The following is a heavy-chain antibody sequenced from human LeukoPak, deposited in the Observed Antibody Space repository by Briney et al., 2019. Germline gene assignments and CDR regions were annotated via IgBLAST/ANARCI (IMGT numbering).Heavy chain of an antibody. CDR1: GFTFSSFA. V-gene: IGHV3-64*01. J-gene: IGHJ4*02. Sequence: PGGSLRLSCAASGFTFSSFAMHWVRQAPGKGLEYVSAISTSGGTTFYGNSVKDRFTISREHSQHTLYLHMGSLSPEDMPVYYCARANQFSGSGTYYNDFWGQGTLVTVSS. D-gene: IGHD3-10*01. CDR3: ARANQFSGSGTYYNDF. CDR2: ISTSGGTT.